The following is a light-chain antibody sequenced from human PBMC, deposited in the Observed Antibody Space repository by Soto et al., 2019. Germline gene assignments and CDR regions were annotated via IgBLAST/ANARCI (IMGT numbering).Light chain of an antibody. CDR1: QSVLSSSNNKNF. Sequence: DIVMTQSPDSVAVSLGERATINCESSQSVLSSSNNKNFLAWYQQKPGQSPKLLIYWASTRESGVPDRFSGSGSGTDFTLTISSLQAEDVAVYYCQQYYSIPYTFGHGTKLEIK. CDR2: WAS. J-gene: IGKJ2*01. CDR3: QQYYSIPYT. V-gene: IGKV4-1*01.